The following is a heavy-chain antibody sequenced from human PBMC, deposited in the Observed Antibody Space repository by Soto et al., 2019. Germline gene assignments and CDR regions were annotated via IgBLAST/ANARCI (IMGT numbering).Heavy chain of an antibody. CDR1: GGSISSGGYS. CDR3: ARARDYGDHEY. CDR2: IYHSGST. Sequence: SETLSLTCAVSGGSISSGGYSWSWIRQPPGKGLEWIGYIYHSGSTYYNPSLKSRVTISVDRSKNQFSLKLSSVTAADTAVYYCARARDYGDHEYWGQGTLVTVSS. D-gene: IGHD4-17*01. V-gene: IGHV4-30-2*01. J-gene: IGHJ4*02.